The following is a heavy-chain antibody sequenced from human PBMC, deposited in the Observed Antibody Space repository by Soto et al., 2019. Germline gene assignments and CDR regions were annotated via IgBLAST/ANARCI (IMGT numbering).Heavy chain of an antibody. CDR3: AKDGLTTVTKYYYYGMDV. CDR2: ISYDGSNK. D-gene: IGHD4-17*01. CDR1: GFTFSSYG. J-gene: IGHJ6*02. V-gene: IGHV3-30*18. Sequence: PGGSLRLSCAASGFTFSSYGMHWVRQAPGKGLEWVAVISYDGSNKYYADSVKGRFTISRDNSKNTLYLQMNSLRAEDTAVYYCAKDGLTTVTKYYYYGMDVWGQGTTVTVSS.